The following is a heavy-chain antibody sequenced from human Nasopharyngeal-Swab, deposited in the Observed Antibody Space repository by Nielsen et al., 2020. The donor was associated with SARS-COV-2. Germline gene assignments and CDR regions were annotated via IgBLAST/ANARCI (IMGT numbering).Heavy chain of an antibody. CDR2: IKQDGSDK. CDR3: GRGGKLGALDI. Sequence: GESLTISCAASGLTFTNSWMSWVRKAPGKGLEWVANIKQDGSDKYYVDSVKGRFTISRDNAKNSLELQMNSLRVEDTAVYYCGRGGKLGALDIWGQGTMVTVSS. V-gene: IGHV3-7*01. J-gene: IGHJ3*02. D-gene: IGHD3-16*01. CDR1: GLTFTNSW.